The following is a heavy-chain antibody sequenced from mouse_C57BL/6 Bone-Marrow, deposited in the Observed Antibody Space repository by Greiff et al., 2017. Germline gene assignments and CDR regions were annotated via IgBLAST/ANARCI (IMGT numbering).Heavy chain of an antibody. CDR3: ARGLTGGLYAMDY. J-gene: IGHJ4*01. CDR1: GFNIKNTY. CDR2: IDPANGNT. D-gene: IGHD4-1*01. Sequence: VHVKQSVAELVRPGASVKLSCTASGFNIKNTYMHWVKQRPEQGLEWIGRIDPANGNTKYAPKFQGKATITADTSSNTAYLQLSSLTSEDTAIYYCARGLTGGLYAMDYWGQGTSVTVSS. V-gene: IGHV14-3*01.